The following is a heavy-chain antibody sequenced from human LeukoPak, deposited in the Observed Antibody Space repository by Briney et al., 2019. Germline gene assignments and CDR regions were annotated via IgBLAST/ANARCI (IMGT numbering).Heavy chain of an antibody. CDR2: IYSGSST. CDR1: GFTVSSNY. D-gene: IGHD3-3*01. V-gene: IGHV3-53*01. J-gene: IGHJ4*02. Sequence: PGGSLRLSCAASGFTVSSNYMSWVRQAPGKGLEWVSVIYSGSSTYYADSVKGRFTISRDNSKNTLYLQMNSLRAEDTAVYYCARIRQSPPDYYFDYWGQGTLVTVSS. CDR3: ARIRQSPPDYYFDY.